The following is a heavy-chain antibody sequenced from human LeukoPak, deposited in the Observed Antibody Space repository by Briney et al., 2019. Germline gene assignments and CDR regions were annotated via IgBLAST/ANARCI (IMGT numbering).Heavy chain of an antibody. CDR1: GFTFSNYG. D-gene: IGHD2-15*01. CDR2: ISYDGSNK. Sequence: HPGGSLRLSCETSGFTFSNYGMHWVRQAPGKGLEWVAVISYDGSNKYYADSVKGRFTISRDNSKNTLYLQMNSLRAEDTAVYYCARDNRRYCSGGSCYESFDYWGQGTLVTVSS. J-gene: IGHJ4*02. V-gene: IGHV3-30*19. CDR3: ARDNRRYCSGGSCYESFDY.